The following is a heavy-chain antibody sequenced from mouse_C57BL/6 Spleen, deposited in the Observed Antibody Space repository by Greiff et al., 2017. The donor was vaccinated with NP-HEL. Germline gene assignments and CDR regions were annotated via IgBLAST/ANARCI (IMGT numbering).Heavy chain of an antibody. CDR3: ARALTTVVAVYYFDY. D-gene: IGHD1-1*01. CDR1: GFTFSSYG. V-gene: IGHV5-6*01. J-gene: IGHJ2*01. CDR2: ISSGGSYT. Sequence: VQLQQSGGDLVKPGGSLKLSCAASGFTFSSYGMSWVRQTPDKRLEWVATISSGGSYTYYPDSVKGRFTISRANAKNTLYLQMSSLKSEDTAMYYCARALTTVVAVYYFDYWGQGTTLTVSS.